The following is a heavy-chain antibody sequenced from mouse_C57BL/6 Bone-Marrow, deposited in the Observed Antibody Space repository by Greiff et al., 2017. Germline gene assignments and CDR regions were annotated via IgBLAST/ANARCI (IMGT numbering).Heavy chain of an antibody. CDR1: GYAFSSSW. CDR3: ARPRFAY. CDR2: IYPGDGDT. V-gene: IGHV1-82*01. J-gene: IGHJ3*01. Sequence: VQLQQSGPELVKPGASVKISCKASGYAFSSSWMNWVKQRPGKGLEWIGRIYPGDGDTNYDGKFKGKATLTADKSSSTAYMQLSSLTSEDSAVYFCARPRFAYWGQGTLVTVSA.